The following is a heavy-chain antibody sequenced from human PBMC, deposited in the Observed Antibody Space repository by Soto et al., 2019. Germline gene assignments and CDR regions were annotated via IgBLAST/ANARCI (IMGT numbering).Heavy chain of an antibody. CDR2: ISAYNGNT. CDR3: ARDLRAGTTAHDAFDI. Sequence: GASVKVSCKASGYTFTSYGISWVRQAPGQGLEWMGWISAYNGNTKYSQKFQGRVTITRDTSASTAYMELSSLRSEDTAVYYCARDLRAGTTAHDAFDIWGQGTMVTVSS. D-gene: IGHD1-7*01. V-gene: IGHV1-18*01. CDR1: GYTFTSYG. J-gene: IGHJ3*02.